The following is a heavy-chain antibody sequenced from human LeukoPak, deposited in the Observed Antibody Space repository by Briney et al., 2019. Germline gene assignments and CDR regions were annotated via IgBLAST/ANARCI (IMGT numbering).Heavy chain of an antibody. CDR2: IYYSGST. CDR1: GGSISSYY. J-gene: IGHJ4*02. Sequence: SETLSLTCTVSGGSISSYYWSWIRQPPGKGLEWIGYIYYSGSTNYNPSLKSRVTISVDTSKNQFSLKLSSVTAADTAVYYCARQGIAARLIDHWGQGTLVTVSS. CDR3: ARQGIAARLIDH. V-gene: IGHV4-59*08. D-gene: IGHD6-6*01.